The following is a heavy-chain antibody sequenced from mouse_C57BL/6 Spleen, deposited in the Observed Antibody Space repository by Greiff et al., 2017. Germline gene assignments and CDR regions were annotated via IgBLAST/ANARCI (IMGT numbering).Heavy chain of an antibody. CDR1: GFSLTSYA. CDR3: ARIDYGSRGDY. Sequence: VMLVESGPGLVAPSQSLSITCTVSGFSLTSYAISWVRQPPGKGLEWLGVIWTGGGTNYNSALKSGLRISKDNSKTPVLLKMSSLQTDDAVRYCCARIDYGSRGDYWGQGTTLTVSS. D-gene: IGHD1-1*01. J-gene: IGHJ2*01. V-gene: IGHV2-9-1*01. CDR2: IWTGGGT.